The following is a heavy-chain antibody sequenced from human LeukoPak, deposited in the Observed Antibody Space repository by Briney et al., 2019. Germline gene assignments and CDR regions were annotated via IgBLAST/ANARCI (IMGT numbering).Heavy chain of an antibody. Sequence: ASVKVSCKASGYSFTSYGITWVRQAPGQGLEWMGWASAHNGNKNYAQKLQGRVTMTTDTSTSTAYMELRSLRSDDTAVYYCARLTGSGRYYYYYYGMDVWGQGTTVTVSS. V-gene: IGHV1-18*01. D-gene: IGHD6-19*01. CDR1: GYSFTSYG. J-gene: IGHJ6*02. CDR2: ASAHNGNK. CDR3: ARLTGSGRYYYYYYGMDV.